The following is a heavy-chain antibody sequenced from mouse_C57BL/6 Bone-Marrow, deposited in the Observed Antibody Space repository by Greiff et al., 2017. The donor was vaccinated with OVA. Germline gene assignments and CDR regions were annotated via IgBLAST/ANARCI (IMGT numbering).Heavy chain of an antibody. J-gene: IGHJ3*01. CDR1: GYTFTSYG. CDR3: ARGLSSPWFAY. D-gene: IGHD1-1*01. Sequence: QVQLQQSGAELARPGASVKLSCKASGYTFTSYGISWVKQRTGQGLEWIGEIYPRSGNTYYNEKFKGKATLTADKSSSTAYMALRSLTSEDSAVYFCARGLSSPWFAYWGQGTLVTVSA. CDR2: IYPRSGNT. V-gene: IGHV1-81*01.